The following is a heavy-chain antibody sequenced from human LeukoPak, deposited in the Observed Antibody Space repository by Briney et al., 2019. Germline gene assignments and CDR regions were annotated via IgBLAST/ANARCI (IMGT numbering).Heavy chain of an antibody. V-gene: IGHV1-46*01. CDR1: GYTFTSYY. CDR3: ARGRPYYDSSVYYFDY. D-gene: IGHD3-22*01. Sequence: ASVKVSCKASGYTFTSYYMHWVRQAPGQGLEWLGMINPSGASTSYAQKFQGRVTMTRDTSTSTVYMELSSLRSEDTAVYYCARGRPYYDSSVYYFDYWGQGTLVTVSS. J-gene: IGHJ4*02. CDR2: INPSGAST.